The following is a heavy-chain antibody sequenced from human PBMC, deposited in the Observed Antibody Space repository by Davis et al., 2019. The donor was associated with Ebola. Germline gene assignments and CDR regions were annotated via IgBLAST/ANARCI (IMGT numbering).Heavy chain of an antibody. CDR1: GYSFTNYA. D-gene: IGHD2-15*01. J-gene: IGHJ6*02. Sequence: ASVKVSCKASGYSFTNYAMQWVRQAPGQSLEWIGWIKGVNGKTKYSQKFQGRVTLTRDTSATIGYMQLSGLKSEDTAVYYCARDLEANIGDVGTPMFWGQGTTVTVSS. CDR3: ARDLEANIGDVGTPMF. V-gene: IGHV1-3*01. CDR2: IKGVNGKT.